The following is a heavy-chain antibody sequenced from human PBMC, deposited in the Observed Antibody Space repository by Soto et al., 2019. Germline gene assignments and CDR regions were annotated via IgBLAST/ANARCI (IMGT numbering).Heavy chain of an antibody. J-gene: IGHJ4*02. Sequence: PSETLSLTCAVYGGSFSGYYWSWIRQPPGKGLEWIGEINHSGSTNYNPSLKSRVTISVDTSKNQFSLKLSSVTAADTARYYCGRAGGGAAKFFASGGQGIRVPVSS. CDR3: GRAGGGAAKFFAS. D-gene: IGHD6-13*01. CDR1: GGSFSGYY. CDR2: INHSGST. V-gene: IGHV4-34*01.